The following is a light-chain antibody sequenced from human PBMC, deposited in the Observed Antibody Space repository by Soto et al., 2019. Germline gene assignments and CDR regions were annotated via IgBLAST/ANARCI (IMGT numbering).Light chain of an antibody. CDR3: QINVGAPRT. J-gene: IGKJ1*01. CDR2: TAS. CDR1: QDIGIY. V-gene: IGKV1-27*01. Sequence: DIQMTQSPSSLSRSVGDRDTITCRASQDIGIYLAWYQQKSGRVPKLLIYTASTLQSGVPSRFSGSGSGTDFTLTISSLQPEDVATYFCQINVGAPRTFGQGTKVDIK.